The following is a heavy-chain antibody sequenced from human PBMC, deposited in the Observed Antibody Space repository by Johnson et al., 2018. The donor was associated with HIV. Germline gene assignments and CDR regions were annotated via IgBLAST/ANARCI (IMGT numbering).Heavy chain of an antibody. CDR1: GFTFSIYG. CDR2: ISYDGSKK. CDR3: ARDLAYNSRWTGAFDI. V-gene: IGHV3-30*03. D-gene: IGHD6-13*01. J-gene: IGHJ3*02. Sequence: QVQLVESGGGVVQPGRSLRLSCAASGFTFSIYGMHWVRQAPGKGLEWVAVISYDGSKKYYVDSVQGRFTISRDNAQNSLYLQMNSLRAEDTAVYYCARDLAYNSRWTGAFDIWGQGTMVTVSS.